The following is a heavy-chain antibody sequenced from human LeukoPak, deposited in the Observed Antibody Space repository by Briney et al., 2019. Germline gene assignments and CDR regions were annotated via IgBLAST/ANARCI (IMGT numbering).Heavy chain of an antibody. CDR2: IYSGGTT. D-gene: IGHD4-11*01. CDR1: GFTVSTNY. CDR3: ARGTTVTTGYPQPAYYSCSMDY. Sequence: GGSLSLSCAASGFTVSTNYMSCARQPPGKGLEWVSVIYSGGTTYYYDSVKGRFTISIDNSKNTLYLQMNSLRAGDTAVYYCARGTTVTTGYPQPAYYSCSMDYWGKGTTVTVSS. J-gene: IGHJ6*03. V-gene: IGHV3-66*02.